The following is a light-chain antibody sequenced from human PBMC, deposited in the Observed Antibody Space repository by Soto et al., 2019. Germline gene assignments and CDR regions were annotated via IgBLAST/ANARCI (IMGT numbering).Light chain of an antibody. CDR1: QSLSSGY. V-gene: IGKV3-20*01. Sequence: EIVLTQSPGTLSLSPRERSTLSCRSSQSLSSGYLAWYQQKPGQAPRLLIYRTSNRATGIPDRFSGSGSGTDFTLTISRLGPEDFAVYYCQQYGSSPITFGQGTRLEI. CDR2: RTS. J-gene: IGKJ5*01. CDR3: QQYGSSPIT.